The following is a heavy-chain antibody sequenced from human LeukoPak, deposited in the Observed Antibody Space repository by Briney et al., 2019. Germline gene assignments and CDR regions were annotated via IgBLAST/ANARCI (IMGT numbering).Heavy chain of an antibody. Sequence: SETLSLTCAVYGGSFSGYYWSWIRQPPGKGLEWIGEINHGGSTNYNPSLKSRVTISVDTSKNQFSLKLSSVTAADTAVYYCARGGFYDILTGSPYYFDYWGQGTLVTVSS. CDR1: GGSFSGYY. CDR2: INHGGST. V-gene: IGHV4-34*01. J-gene: IGHJ4*02. D-gene: IGHD3-9*01. CDR3: ARGGFYDILTGSPYYFDY.